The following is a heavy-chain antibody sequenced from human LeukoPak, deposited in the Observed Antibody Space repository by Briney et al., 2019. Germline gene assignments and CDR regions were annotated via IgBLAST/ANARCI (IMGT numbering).Heavy chain of an antibody. CDR1: GYTFTGYY. J-gene: IGHJ6*02. V-gene: IGHV1-2*02. Sequence: ASVTVSCKASGYTFTGYYMHWVRQAPGQGLEWMGWINPNSGGTNYAQKFQGRVTMTRDTSISTAYMELSRLRSDDTAVYYCASPDCSSTSCPPYYYYGMDVWGQGTTVTVSS. D-gene: IGHD2-2*01. CDR2: INPNSGGT. CDR3: ASPDCSSTSCPPYYYYGMDV.